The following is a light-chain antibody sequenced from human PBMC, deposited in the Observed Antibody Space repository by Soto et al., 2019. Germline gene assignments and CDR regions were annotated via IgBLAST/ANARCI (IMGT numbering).Light chain of an antibody. Sequence: EIVMTQSPATLSVSPGERATLSCRASQSLSTYLAWYQQKPGQAPRLLIYGASTRATGIPARFSGSGSGTDFPRTIRSLQAEDSGVYYCHQYNNWPPHTFGHGTKLEIK. CDR3: HQYNNWPPHT. V-gene: IGKV3-15*01. CDR2: GAS. J-gene: IGKJ2*01. CDR1: QSLSTY.